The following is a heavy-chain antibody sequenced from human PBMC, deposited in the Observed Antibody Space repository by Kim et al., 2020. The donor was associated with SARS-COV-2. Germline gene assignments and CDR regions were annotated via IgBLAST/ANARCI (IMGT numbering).Heavy chain of an antibody. Sequence: GGSLRLSCAASGFSFNNYGMHWVRQAPGKGLEWVAVTWYEGDNKYYGDSVKGRFTISRDNSKNTLYLQMNSLRAEDTAVYYCARDSSSWHGYYYGMDVWGQGTTVTVSS. CDR3: ARDSSSWHGYYYGMDV. D-gene: IGHD6-13*01. V-gene: IGHV3-33*01. J-gene: IGHJ6*02. CDR1: GFSFNNYG. CDR2: TWYEGDNK.